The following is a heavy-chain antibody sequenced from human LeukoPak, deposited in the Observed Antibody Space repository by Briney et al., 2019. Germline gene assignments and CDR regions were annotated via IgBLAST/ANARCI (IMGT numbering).Heavy chain of an antibody. V-gene: IGHV3-72*01. CDR1: GFTFSDHY. CDR3: ARRSYDSSGNFDY. D-gene: IGHD3-22*01. CDR2: TRNKANSYTT. J-gene: IGHJ4*02. Sequence: PGGSLRLSCAASGFTFSDHYMGWVRQAPGKGLEWVGRTRNKANSYTTEYAASVKGRFTISRDDSKNSLYLQMNSMKTEDTAVYYCARRSYDSSGNFDYWGQGTLVTVSS.